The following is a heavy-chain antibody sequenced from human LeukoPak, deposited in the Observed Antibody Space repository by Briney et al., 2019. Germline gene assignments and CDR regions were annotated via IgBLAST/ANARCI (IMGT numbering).Heavy chain of an antibody. CDR2: ISYDGSNK. Sequence: PGGSLRLSCAASGFTFSSYAMHWVCQAPGKGLEWVAVISYDGSNKYYADSVKGRFTISRDNSKNTLYLQMNSLRAEDTAVYYCARSLVGAFDYWGQGTLVTVSS. CDR3: ARSLVGAFDY. V-gene: IGHV3-30-3*01. J-gene: IGHJ4*02. D-gene: IGHD1-26*01. CDR1: GFTFSSYA.